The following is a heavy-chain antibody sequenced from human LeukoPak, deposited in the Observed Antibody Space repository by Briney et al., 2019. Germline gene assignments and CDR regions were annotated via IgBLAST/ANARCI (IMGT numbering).Heavy chain of an antibody. V-gene: IGHV1-46*01. J-gene: IGHJ6*03. CDR1: GYSFTSYN. CDR2: INPSGGNT. D-gene: IGHD2/OR15-2a*01. CDR3: ARGGGLEPVIFYYYYYYMDV. Sequence: ASVKVSCKTSGYSFTSYNLHWVRQAPGQRLEWMGIINPSGGNTNYAQKFQGRVTMTRDTSTSTVYMELSSLKSEDTAVYYCARGGGLEPVIFYYYYYYMDVWGKGTTVTISS.